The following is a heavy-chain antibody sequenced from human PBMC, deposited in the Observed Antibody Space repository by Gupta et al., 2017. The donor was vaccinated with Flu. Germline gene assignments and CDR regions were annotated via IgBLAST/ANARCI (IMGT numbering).Heavy chain of an antibody. CDR1: FSSYV. CDR3: AKGFSSGFKYDAFEI. D-gene: IGHD3-22*01. CDR2: INNDAGST. V-gene: IGHV3-23*01. Sequence: FSSYVMGWVRQTPGKGLEWVSTINNDAGSTFYADSMKGRFTISRDNSKNTLYLQMNSLRGEDTAIYYCAKGFSSGFKYDAFEICGQGTMVSVS. J-gene: IGHJ3*02.